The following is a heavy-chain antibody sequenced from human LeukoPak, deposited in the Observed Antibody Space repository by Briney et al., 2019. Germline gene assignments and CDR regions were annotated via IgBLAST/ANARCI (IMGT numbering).Heavy chain of an antibody. D-gene: IGHD1-1*01. J-gene: IGHJ3*01. Sequence: GASMRVSCKASGYNFNSYYIHWVRQAPGQGLTWMGWINPDNGKTKYEPRFQGRVTMTWDTSINTAYVDLTGLRSDDTAVYYCARNEPAVSVVDAFDDWGQGTVVTVSS. CDR3: ARNEPAVSVVDAFDD. V-gene: IGHV1-2*02. CDR1: GYNFNSYY. CDR2: INPDNGKT.